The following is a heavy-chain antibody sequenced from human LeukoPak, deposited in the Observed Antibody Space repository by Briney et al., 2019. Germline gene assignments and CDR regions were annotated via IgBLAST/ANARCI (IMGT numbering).Heavy chain of an antibody. V-gene: IGHV4-34*01. CDR1: GGSFNGYY. CDR2: GNESGGT. Sequence: SETLSLTCAVYGGSFNGYYWSWIRQPPGKGLEWIGEGNESGGTKYNPSLKSRVTISADSSKNQFSLKLSSVTAADTAVYYCARDDYGDYYYYGMDVWGQGTTVTVSS. D-gene: IGHD4-17*01. J-gene: IGHJ6*02. CDR3: ARDDYGDYYYYGMDV.